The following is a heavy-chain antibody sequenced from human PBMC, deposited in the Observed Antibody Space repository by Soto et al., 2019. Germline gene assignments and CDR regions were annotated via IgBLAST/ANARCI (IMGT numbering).Heavy chain of an antibody. CDR1: GGSISSGGYY. CDR2: IYYSGNT. V-gene: IGHV4-31*08. J-gene: IGHJ5*02. CDR3: TKVSSGWFDP. D-gene: IGHD1-1*01. Sequence: SETLSLTCTVSGGSISSGGYYWSWIRQHPGKGLEWIGYIYYSGNTYYNPSLKSRVTISVDTSGNQFSLRLNSVTAADTAVYYCTKVSSGWFDPWGQGTLVTVSS.